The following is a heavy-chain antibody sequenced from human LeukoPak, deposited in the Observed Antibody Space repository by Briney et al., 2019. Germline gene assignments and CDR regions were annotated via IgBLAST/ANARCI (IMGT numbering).Heavy chain of an antibody. J-gene: IGHJ6*02. CDR3: ARPDIVVVPAASDYYYYGMDV. V-gene: IGHV1-69*13. D-gene: IGHD2-2*01. CDR1: GYTFTSYG. CDR2: IIPIFGTA. Sequence: ASVKVSCKASGYTFTSYGISWVRQAPGQGLEWMGGIIPIFGTANYAQKFQGRVTITADESTSTAYMELSSLRSEDTAVYYCARPDIVVVPAASDYYYYGMDVWGQGTTVTVSS.